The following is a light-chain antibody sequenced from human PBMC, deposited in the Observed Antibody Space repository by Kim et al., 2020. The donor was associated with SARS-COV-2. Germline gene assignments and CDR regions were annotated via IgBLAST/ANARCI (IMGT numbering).Light chain of an antibody. Sequence: SPGERATLSCRASQSVSSNYLAWYQQKPGQPPRLLIYGASSRATGIPDRFSGSGSGTDFTLTISRLEPEDFAVYYCQQYGSSPRTFGQGTKLEI. CDR2: GAS. CDR3: QQYGSSPRT. V-gene: IGKV3-20*01. J-gene: IGKJ2*01. CDR1: QSVSSNY.